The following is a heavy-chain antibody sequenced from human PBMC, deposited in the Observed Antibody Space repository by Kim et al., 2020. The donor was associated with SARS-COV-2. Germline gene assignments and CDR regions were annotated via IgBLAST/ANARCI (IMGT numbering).Heavy chain of an antibody. CDR1: GFRFSNYA. CDR2: ISGDSGKS. CDR3: AKITGIFSAGSVY. J-gene: IGHJ4*02. V-gene: IGHV3-23*01. Sequence: GGSLRLSCAVSGFRFSNYAMSWVRQAPGKGLEWVSSISGDSGKSYYTDSVRGRFTVSRDISKSTLYLQMDSLRAEDTAVYYCAKITGIFSAGSVYWGQGTPVTVSS. D-gene: IGHD3-10*01.